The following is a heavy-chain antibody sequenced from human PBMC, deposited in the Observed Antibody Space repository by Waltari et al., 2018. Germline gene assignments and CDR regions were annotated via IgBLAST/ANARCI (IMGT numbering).Heavy chain of an antibody. CDR1: GDTFSSFA. J-gene: IGHJ1*01. D-gene: IGHD6-25*01. Sequence: QVQLVQSGAEVKKSGSSVKLSCKSSGDTFSSFATSWVRQAPGQGLEWMGRIIPMYGLVNYAQDLQGRATISADESTTTAYLELTSLSPEDTAVYYCAQWGSGYSREYFQHWGQGTLITVFS. V-gene: IGHV1-69*15. CDR3: AQWGSGYSREYFQH. CDR2: IIPMYGLV.